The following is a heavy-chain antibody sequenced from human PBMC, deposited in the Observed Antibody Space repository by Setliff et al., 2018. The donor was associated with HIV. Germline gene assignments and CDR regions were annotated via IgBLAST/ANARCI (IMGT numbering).Heavy chain of an antibody. D-gene: IGHD5-18*01. V-gene: IGHV3-30*02. CDR1: GFTFSSYA. CDR3: AKDPGGYIYGNPWFDQ. CDR2: TWYDGHNK. Sequence: PGGSLRLSCAASGFTFSSYAMHWVRQAPGKGLEWVAATWYDGHNKYYADSMKGRFTISRDNSKNMLYLQMSSLRPEDTAMYYCAKDPGGYIYGNPWFDQWGQGTLVTVSS. J-gene: IGHJ5*02.